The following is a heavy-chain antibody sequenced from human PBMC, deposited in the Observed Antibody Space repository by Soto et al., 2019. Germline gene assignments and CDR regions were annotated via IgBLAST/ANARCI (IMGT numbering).Heavy chain of an antibody. D-gene: IGHD5-18*01. J-gene: IGHJ4*02. CDR1: GYTFISYS. V-gene: IGHV1-18*04. CDR2: ISTYNGNT. CDR3: ARYRGYSYGYGDY. Sequence: ASVKVSCKASGYTFISYSIAWVRQAPGQGLEWLGWISTYNGNTNHAQKLQGRVTLTTDTSTSTVYMELRSLRSDDTAVYYCARYRGYSYGYGDYCGQGPLVTVSS.